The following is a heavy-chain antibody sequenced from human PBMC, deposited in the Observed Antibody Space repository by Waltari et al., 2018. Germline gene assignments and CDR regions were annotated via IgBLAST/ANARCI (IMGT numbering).Heavy chain of an antibody. CDR1: GYTFSDHY. Sequence: QVHLVQSGAEVRKPGASVRVSCKPSGYTFSDHYISWVRQAPGQGLEWMGWINPKSGATNPAQKYQGRVTMTTDTSTNTVYMELRRLTSDDTAVYYCARDLFPNFWSGYGFDFWGQGTKVTVSS. CDR3: ARDLFPNFWSGYGFDF. D-gene: IGHD3-3*01. CDR2: INPKSGAT. V-gene: IGHV1-2*02. J-gene: IGHJ3*01.